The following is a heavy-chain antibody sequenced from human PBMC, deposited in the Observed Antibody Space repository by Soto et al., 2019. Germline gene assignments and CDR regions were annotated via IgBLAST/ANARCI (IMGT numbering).Heavy chain of an antibody. J-gene: IGHJ6*02. Sequence: SLRLSCAASGFTFSSYDMHWVRQATGKGLEWVSAIGTAGDTYYPGSVKGRFTISRENAKNSLYLQMNSLRAEDTAVYYCSRSSIAARSLYRYYYYGMDVWGQGTTVTVSS. D-gene: IGHD6-6*01. CDR1: GFTFSSYD. V-gene: IGHV3-13*01. CDR2: IGTAGDT. CDR3: SRSSIAARSLYRYYYYGMDV.